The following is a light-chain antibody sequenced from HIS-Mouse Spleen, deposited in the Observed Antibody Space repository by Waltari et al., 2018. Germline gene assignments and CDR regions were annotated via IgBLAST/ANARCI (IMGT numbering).Light chain of an antibody. CDR3: CSYAGSSTWV. CDR1: SSDVGSYNP. J-gene: IGLJ3*02. Sequence: QSALTQPASVSGSPGQSITISCTGTSSDVGSYNPVSWYQQHPGKATKLMIYEGSKRPSGVSNRFSGSKSGNTASLTISGLQAEDEADYYCCSYAGSSTWVFGGGTKLTVL. CDR2: EGS. V-gene: IGLV2-23*01.